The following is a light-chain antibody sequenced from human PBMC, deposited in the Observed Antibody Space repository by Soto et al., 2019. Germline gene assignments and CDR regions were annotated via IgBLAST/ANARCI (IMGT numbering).Light chain of an antibody. J-gene: IGLJ2*01. V-gene: IGLV2-11*01. CDR3: SSYAGNYEV. CDR2: DVS. Sequence: QSVLTQPRSVSGSPGQSVTISCTGTSSDVGGYNYVSWYQQHPDKAPKLMIYDVSKRPSGVPDRFSGSKSGNTASLTISGLQAEDEGDYYCSSYAGNYEVFGGGTKVTV. CDR1: SSDVGGYNY.